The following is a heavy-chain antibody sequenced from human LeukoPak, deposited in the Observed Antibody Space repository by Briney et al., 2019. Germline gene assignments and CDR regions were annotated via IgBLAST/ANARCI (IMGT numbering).Heavy chain of an antibody. CDR1: GFAFDSFG. Sequence: GGSLRLSCAASGFAFDSFGMHWVRQAPGKGLEWVAVIWNDDKTKYYAGSVKGRFTISRDNSKNTLYLQMNSLTVTDTAVYYCARDFSPRTADGIYYFDYRGQGTLVTVSS. CDR3: ARDFSPRTADGIYYFDY. V-gene: IGHV3-33*01. J-gene: IGHJ4*02. D-gene: IGHD6-13*01. CDR2: IWNDDKTK.